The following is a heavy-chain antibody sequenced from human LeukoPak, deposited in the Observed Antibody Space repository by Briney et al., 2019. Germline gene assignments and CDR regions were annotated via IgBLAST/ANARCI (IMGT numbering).Heavy chain of an antibody. V-gene: IGHV3-74*01. CDR3: AAVINGPDTVTNAFDI. Sequence: GGSLRLSCAASGFTFSSYWMHWVSQAPGKGLVWVSRINSDGSSTIYADSVKGRFTISRDNAKNTLYLQMNSLRAEGTAVYYCAAVINGPDTVTNAFDIRGQGTMVTVSS. J-gene: IGHJ3*02. CDR1: GFTFSSYW. CDR2: INSDGSST. D-gene: IGHD4-17*01.